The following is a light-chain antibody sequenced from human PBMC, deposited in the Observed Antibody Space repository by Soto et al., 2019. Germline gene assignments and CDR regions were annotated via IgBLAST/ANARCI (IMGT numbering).Light chain of an antibody. CDR3: QQYYSIPFT. Sequence: DFVMTQAPDSLAVSLGERATINCKSSQSVLYNSNNKNHLGWFQQKPGHPPKLLIYGASFRPSGVPDRFSGSGSGTDFTLTISSLQAEAVAVYYCQQYYSIPFTFGQGTKLEI. J-gene: IGKJ2*01. CDR2: GAS. CDR1: QSVLYNSNNKNH. V-gene: IGKV4-1*01.